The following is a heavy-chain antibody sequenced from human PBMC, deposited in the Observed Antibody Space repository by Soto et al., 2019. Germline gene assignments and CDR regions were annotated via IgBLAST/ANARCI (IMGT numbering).Heavy chain of an antibody. CDR3: ARTLGTVTTGNYYYYGMDV. CDR1: GGTFSSYA. J-gene: IGHJ6*02. D-gene: IGHD4-4*01. Sequence: QVQLVQSGAEVKKPGSSVKVSCKACGGTFSSYASSWVRQAPGQGLEWMGGIIPIFGTAYYVQKFQGRVKITADESTSTAYMERSSLRSEDTAVYYCARTLGTVTTGNYYYYGMDVWCQGATDTVSS. CDR2: IIPIFGTA. V-gene: IGHV1-69*01.